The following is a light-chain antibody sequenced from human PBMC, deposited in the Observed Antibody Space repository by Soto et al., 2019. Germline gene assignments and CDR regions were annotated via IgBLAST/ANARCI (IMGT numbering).Light chain of an antibody. V-gene: IGLV4-69*01. CDR2: LSSDGSH. Sequence: QLVLTQSPSASASLGASVKLTCTLSSGHSSYAIAWHQQQPEKGPRYLMKLSSDGSHSKGDGIPDRFSGSSSGAERYLTISSLQSEDVADYYCQTWDTGARVVFGGGTNLTVL. CDR1: SGHSSYA. J-gene: IGLJ2*01. CDR3: QTWDTGARVV.